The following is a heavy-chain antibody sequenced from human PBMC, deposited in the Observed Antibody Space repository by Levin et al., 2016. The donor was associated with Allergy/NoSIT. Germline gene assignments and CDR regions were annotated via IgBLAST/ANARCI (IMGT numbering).Heavy chain of an antibody. J-gene: IGHJ4*02. CDR3: AKGRDCGGDCYYFDY. CDR2: ISYDESNQ. V-gene: IGHV3-30*18. D-gene: IGHD2-21*02. Sequence: VRQAPGKGLQWVAVISYDESNQYYADFVKGRFTISRDNSKNTLYLQMNSLRAEDTAVYYCAKGRDCGGDCYYFDYWGQGTLVTVSS.